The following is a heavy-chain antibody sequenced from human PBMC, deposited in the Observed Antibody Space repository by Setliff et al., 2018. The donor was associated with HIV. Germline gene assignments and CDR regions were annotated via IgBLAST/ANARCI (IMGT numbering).Heavy chain of an antibody. CDR1: GYTFTSYG. CDR3: ARGPPRDILTGYYKWGRETYYYYYGMDV. D-gene: IGHD3-9*01. CDR2: ISTYSDET. J-gene: IGHJ6*02. V-gene: IGHV1-18*01. Sequence: ASVKVSCKPSGYTFTSYGLSWVRQAPGQGLEWMGWISTYSDETSSSQNLQGRLTMTTDTSTGTAYMELSSLRSEDTAVYYCARGPPRDILTGYYKWGRETYYYYYGMDVWGQGTTVTVSS.